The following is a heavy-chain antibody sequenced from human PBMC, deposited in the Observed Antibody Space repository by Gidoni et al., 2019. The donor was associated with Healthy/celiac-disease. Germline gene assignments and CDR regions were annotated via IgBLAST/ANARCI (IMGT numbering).Heavy chain of an antibody. CDR3: ARGRFRGVIRY. J-gene: IGHJ4*02. V-gene: IGHV4-59*11. Sequence: QFQLQASGPGLVKPSETLSLTCSVSGVSISSHYWSWIRQPPGKGLEWIGYIYYSGSTNYNPSLKSRVTISVHTSKNQFSLKLSSGTAADTAVYYCARGRFRGVIRYWGQGTLVTVSS. D-gene: IGHD3-16*02. CDR2: IYYSGST. CDR1: GVSISSHY.